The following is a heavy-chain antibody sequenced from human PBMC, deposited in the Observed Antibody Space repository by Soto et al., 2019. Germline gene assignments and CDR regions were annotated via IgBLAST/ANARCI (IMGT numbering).Heavy chain of an antibody. CDR1: GFTVSSHY. CDR2: IYIGGPT. V-gene: IGHV3-53*01. Sequence: VQLVESGGGLIQPGGSLRLSCAASGFTVSSHYMSWVRQAPGKGLEWVSVIYIGGPTYYADSVKGRFTISRDNSNNRVYLQMNSLRAGDTAVYYCAREGGTTWRGNWFDSWGQGALFTVSS. D-gene: IGHD1-7*01. CDR3: AREGGTTWRGNWFDS. J-gene: IGHJ5*01.